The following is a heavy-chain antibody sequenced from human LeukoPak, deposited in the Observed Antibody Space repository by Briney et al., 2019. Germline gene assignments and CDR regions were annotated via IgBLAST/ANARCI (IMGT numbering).Heavy chain of an antibody. D-gene: IGHD4-11*01. CDR1: GFTFDDYA. CDR3: AKEGDDYLNYFDY. J-gene: IGHJ4*02. Sequence: GGSLRLSCAASGFTFDDYAMHWVRQAPGKGLEWVSGISWNSGSIGYADSVKGRFTISRDNAKNSLYLQMNSLRAEDTALYYCAKEGDDYLNYFDYWGQGTLVTVSS. V-gene: IGHV3-9*01. CDR2: ISWNSGSI.